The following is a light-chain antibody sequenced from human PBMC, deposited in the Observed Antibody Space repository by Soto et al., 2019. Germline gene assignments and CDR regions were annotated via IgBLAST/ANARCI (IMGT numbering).Light chain of an antibody. CDR1: QSVGSN. CDR3: LQYKNWPLWR. J-gene: IGKJ1*01. CDR2: DAF. Sequence: EIVMTQSPATLSVSPGDRATLSCRASQSVGSNLAWFQQKPGQTPRLLIYDAFTRATGVPARFSGGGSGTEFTLTISSLQSEDFAVYYGLQYKNWPLWRFGQGTKVEVK. V-gene: IGKV3-15*01.